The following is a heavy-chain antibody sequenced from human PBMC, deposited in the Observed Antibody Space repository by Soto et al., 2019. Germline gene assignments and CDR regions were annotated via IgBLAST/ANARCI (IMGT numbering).Heavy chain of an antibody. J-gene: IGHJ1*01. Sequence: PSETLSLTCTVSGAYVSDFSWSWIRQPAGKGLEWIGRITVNGITQYTPSFRSRVTMSMGTSRNQFSLNLQSATAADTALYYCARESGENWTYEAHWGQGTLVTVSS. CDR1: GAYVSDFS. D-gene: IGHD1-7*01. CDR3: ARESGENWTYEAH. CDR2: ITVNGIT. V-gene: IGHV4-4*07.